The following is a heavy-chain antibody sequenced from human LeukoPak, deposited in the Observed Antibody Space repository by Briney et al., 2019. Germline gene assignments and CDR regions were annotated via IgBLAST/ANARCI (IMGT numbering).Heavy chain of an antibody. V-gene: IGHV3-23*01. D-gene: IGHD6-13*01. CDR3: ASDRNSNNWFFY. CDR1: GFTFSTYA. Sequence: GGSLRLSCAASGFTFSTYAMGWVRQVPGKGLEWVSTISGSDGSTDYADSVKGRFTISRDSSKNTLYLQMNTLRAEDTAIYYCASDRNSNNWFFYWGQGTLVTVSS. J-gene: IGHJ5*01. CDR2: ISGSDGST.